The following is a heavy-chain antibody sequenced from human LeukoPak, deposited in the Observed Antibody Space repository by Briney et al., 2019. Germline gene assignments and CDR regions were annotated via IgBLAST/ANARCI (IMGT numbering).Heavy chain of an antibody. V-gene: IGHV3-23*01. J-gene: IGHJ4*02. Sequence: GGSLRLSCAASGFTFSTYTMYWVRHPPGKRLEWVSIIGSSGGGIHYADSVKGRFTISRNNSKNALYLQMNSLRVEDTAVYYCAIDPNWGTHSWGQGVLVTVSS. CDR2: IGSSGGGI. CDR1: GFTFSTYT. D-gene: IGHD7-27*01. CDR3: AIDPNWGTHS.